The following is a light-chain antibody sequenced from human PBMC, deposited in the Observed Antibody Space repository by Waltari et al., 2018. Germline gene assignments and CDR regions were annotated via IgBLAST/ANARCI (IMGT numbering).Light chain of an antibody. CDR3: SSDRRGTSV. V-gene: IGLV2-14*01. Sequence: QSALTQPPPLSGCPGPPVPISCTATRTAAGGYNNAPCSQQHPGKTPTLMIYAVSKRPSGVSDRFSGSKSGNTASLTISGLQAEDEADYYCSSDRRGTSVFGGGTKLTVL. J-gene: IGLJ3*02. CDR2: AVS. CDR1: RTAAGGYNN.